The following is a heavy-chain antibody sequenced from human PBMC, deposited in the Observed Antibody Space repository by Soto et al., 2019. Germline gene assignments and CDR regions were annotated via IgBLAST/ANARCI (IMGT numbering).Heavy chain of an antibody. V-gene: IGHV4-30-4*01. Sequence: TLSLTCTVSGGSISSGDYYWSWIRQPPGKGLEWIGYIYYSGSTYYNPSLKSRVTISVDTSKSQFSLKLSSVTAADTAVYYCARDLGDILTDGMDVWVQGTTVTVSS. CDR3: ARDLGDILTDGMDV. CDR2: IYYSGST. J-gene: IGHJ6*02. D-gene: IGHD3-9*01. CDR1: GGSISSGDYY.